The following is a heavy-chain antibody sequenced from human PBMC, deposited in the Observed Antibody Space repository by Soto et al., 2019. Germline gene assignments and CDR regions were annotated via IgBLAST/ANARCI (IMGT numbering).Heavy chain of an antibody. D-gene: IGHD3-10*01. J-gene: IGHJ6*02. CDR1: GGIFSSFT. Sequence: QVQLVQSGAEAGKPGSSVKVSCRASGGIFSSFTISWVRQAPGQGLEWLGGIIPIFDTPTYAQNFQGRVTITADKSTNTVYMELSSLRSEDTAVYYCATHRATTMARGAMKHYYYVMDVWGQGTTVTVSS. CDR2: IIPIFDTP. V-gene: IGHV1-69*06. CDR3: ATHRATTMARGAMKHYYYVMDV.